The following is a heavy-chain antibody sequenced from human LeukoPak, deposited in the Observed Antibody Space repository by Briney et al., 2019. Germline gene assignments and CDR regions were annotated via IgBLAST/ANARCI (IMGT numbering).Heavy chain of an antibody. CDR1: GGSISSGGYY. CDR3: ARIPYDYVWGSYRYTLFDY. J-gene: IGHJ4*02. V-gene: IGHV4-31*03. Sequence: PSQTLSLTCTVSGGSISSGGYYWSWIRQHPGKGLEWIGYIYYSGSTYYNPSLKSRVTISVDTSKNQFSLKLSSVTAADTAVYYCARIPYDYVWGSYRYTLFDYWGQGTLVTVSS. CDR2: IYYSGST. D-gene: IGHD3-16*02.